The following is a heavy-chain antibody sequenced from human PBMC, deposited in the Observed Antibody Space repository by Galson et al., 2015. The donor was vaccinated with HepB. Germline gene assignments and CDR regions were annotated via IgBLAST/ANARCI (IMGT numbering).Heavy chain of an antibody. V-gene: IGHV3-30-3*01. D-gene: IGHD2-15*01. CDR3: VREGGVVGASPRGEFDY. J-gene: IGHJ4*02. CDR2: FSYNGNLN. CDR1: GFTFSCYA. Sequence: SLRLSCAASGFTFSCYAIHWVRQAPGKGLEWVSFFSYNGNLNFFAESVAGRLTISRDNSKNTLYLQMNSLRMEDTAVYYCVREGGVVGASPRGEFDYWGQGTLVTVSS.